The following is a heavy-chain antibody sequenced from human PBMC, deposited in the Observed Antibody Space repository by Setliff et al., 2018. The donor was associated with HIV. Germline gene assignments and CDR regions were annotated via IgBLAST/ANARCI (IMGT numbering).Heavy chain of an antibody. CDR2: IIPIFGTA. J-gene: IGHJ3*02. V-gene: IGHV1-69*13. D-gene: IGHD6-25*01. CDR1: GGTISNYG. Sequence: SVKVSCKAPGGTISNYGISWVRQAPGQGFEWMGGIIPIFGTANYAQKFQGRVTITADESTNTAYMDLNSLRSDDTAVYYCVTGGGSGAFDIWGQGTMVTVSS. CDR3: VTGGGSGAFDI.